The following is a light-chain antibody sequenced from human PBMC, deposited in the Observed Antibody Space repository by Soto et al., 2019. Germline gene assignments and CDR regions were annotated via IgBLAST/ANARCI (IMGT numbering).Light chain of an antibody. Sequence: QSALTQPASVSGSPGESISISCTGTSSDVGGYNSVAWYQHHPGKAPKLILYDVVDRPSWVSYRFSGSKSGNTASLTISGLQAADEADYFCSSFTSSMTNVFGSGTKRTVL. CDR3: SSFTSSMTNV. V-gene: IGLV2-14*03. CDR1: SSDVGGYNS. CDR2: DVV. J-gene: IGLJ1*01.